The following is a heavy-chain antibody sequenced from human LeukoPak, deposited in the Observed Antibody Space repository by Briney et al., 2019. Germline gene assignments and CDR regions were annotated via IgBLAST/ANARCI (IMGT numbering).Heavy chain of an antibody. CDR1: VDSVSSNIAT. D-gene: IGHD6-13*01. Sequence: SHTLSLTYVISVDSVSSNIATWKWIRQSPSRGLEWLGRTYYRSQWYYDYAVSVRSRIIINPDTSKNQFSLQLSSVTPEDTAGYFCARERSSWYSLDNWGQGILVTVSS. CDR3: ARERSSWYSLDN. CDR2: TYYRSQWYY. V-gene: IGHV6-1*01. J-gene: IGHJ4*02.